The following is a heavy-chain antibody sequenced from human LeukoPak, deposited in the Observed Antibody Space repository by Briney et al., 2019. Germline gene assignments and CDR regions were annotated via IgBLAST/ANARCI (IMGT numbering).Heavy chain of an antibody. V-gene: IGHV4-34*01. CDR2: INHSGST. CDR3: ARADGSSGYYPQDAFDI. D-gene: IGHD3-22*01. Sequence: SETPSLTCAVYGGSFSGYYWSWIRQPPGKGLEWIGEINHSGSTNYNPSLKSRVTISVDTSKNQFSLKLSSVTAADTAVYYCARADGSSGYYPQDAFDIWGQGTMVTVSS. CDR1: GGSFSGYY. J-gene: IGHJ3*02.